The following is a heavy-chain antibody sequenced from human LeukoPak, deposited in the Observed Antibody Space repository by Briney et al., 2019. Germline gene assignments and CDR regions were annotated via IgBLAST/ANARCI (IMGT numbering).Heavy chain of an antibody. Sequence: SETLSLTCTVSGGSITSSSYYWSWIRQPPGKGLEWIGYIYYSGSTNYNPSLKSRVTISVDTSKNQFSLKLSSVTAADTAVYYCARDYDGDAFDIWGQGTMVTVSS. V-gene: IGHV4-61*01. CDR3: ARDYDGDAFDI. D-gene: IGHD3-22*01. CDR1: GGSITSSSYY. CDR2: IYYSGST. J-gene: IGHJ3*02.